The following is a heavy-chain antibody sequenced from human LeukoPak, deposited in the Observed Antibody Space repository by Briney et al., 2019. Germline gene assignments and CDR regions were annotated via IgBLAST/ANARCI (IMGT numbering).Heavy chain of an antibody. CDR1: GFTFSSYG. D-gene: IGHD4-17*01. J-gene: IGHJ4*02. CDR3: AKDSGDRVFDY. CDR2: ISYDGSNK. Sequence: PGRSLRLSCAASGFTFSSYGMHWVRQAPGKGLEWVAVISYDGSNKYYADSVKGRFTISRDNSKNTLYLQMNSLRAEDTAVYYCAKDSGDRVFDYWGQGTLVTVSS. V-gene: IGHV3-30*18.